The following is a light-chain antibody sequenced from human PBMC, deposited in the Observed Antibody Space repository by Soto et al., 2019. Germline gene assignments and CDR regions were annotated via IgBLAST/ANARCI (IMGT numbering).Light chain of an antibody. J-gene: IGLJ1*01. CDR3: SSYTSSSLYV. Sequence: QSALTQPASVSRSPGQSITISCTGTSSDVGGYNYVSWYQQHPGKAPKLMIYDVSNRPSGVSNRFSGSKSGNTASLTISGLQAEDEADYYCSSYTSSSLYVFGTGTKVTVL. CDR2: DVS. CDR1: SSDVGGYNY. V-gene: IGLV2-14*01.